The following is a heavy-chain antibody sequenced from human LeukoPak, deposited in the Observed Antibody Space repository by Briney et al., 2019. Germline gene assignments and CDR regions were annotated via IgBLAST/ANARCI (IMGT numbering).Heavy chain of an antibody. CDR1: GGSINNNH. J-gene: IGHJ6*02. D-gene: IGHD6-25*01. CDR2: VSSSGYT. Sequence: PSETLSLTCTVSGGSINNNHWTWIRKPPGKGLEWIGIVSSSGYTEYNPSLNSRLTISTDTSNNRFSLRLRSVTAADTALYYCAKLSHIAAAGAYSYHALDVWGQGTTVTVSS. V-gene: IGHV4-59*13. CDR3: AKLSHIAAAGAYSYHALDV.